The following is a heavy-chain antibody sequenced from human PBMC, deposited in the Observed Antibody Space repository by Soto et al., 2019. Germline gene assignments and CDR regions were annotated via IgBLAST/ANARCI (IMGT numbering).Heavy chain of an antibody. Sequence: PGGSLRLSCTASGFTLSSYEMNWVRQAPGKGLEWLSYISSSGSTIYHADSVKGRFTISRDNAKNSLYLQMNSLRAEDTAVYYCARDEPYYDTSDYYLTTYYYGMDVWGPGTTVTVSS. CDR2: ISSSGSTI. V-gene: IGHV3-48*03. D-gene: IGHD3-22*01. CDR3: ARDEPYYDTSDYYLTTYYYGMDV. CDR1: GFTLSSYE. J-gene: IGHJ6*02.